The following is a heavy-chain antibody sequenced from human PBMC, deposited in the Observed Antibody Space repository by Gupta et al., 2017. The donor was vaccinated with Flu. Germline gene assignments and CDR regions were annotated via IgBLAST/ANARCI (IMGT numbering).Heavy chain of an antibody. V-gene: IGHV1-2*02. CDR2: INPNSGGT. J-gene: IGHJ6*02. Sequence: QVQLVQSGAEVKKPGASVKVSCKASGYTFPGYYMPWVRQAPGQGLEWMGWINPNSGGTNYAQKFQGRVTMTRDTSISTAYMELSRLRSDDTAVYYCARSARGQWLVMDYYGMDVWGQGTTVTVSS. D-gene: IGHD6-19*01. CDR3: ARSARGQWLVMDYYGMDV. CDR1: GYTFPGYY.